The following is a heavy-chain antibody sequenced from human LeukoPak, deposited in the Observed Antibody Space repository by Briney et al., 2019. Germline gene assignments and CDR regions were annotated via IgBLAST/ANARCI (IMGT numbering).Heavy chain of an antibody. V-gene: IGHV3-33*01. CDR1: GFTFSSYG. Sequence: QPGRSLRLSCAASGFTFSSYGMHWVRQAPGKGLEWVAVIWYDGSNKYYADSVKGRFTISRDSSKNTLYLQMNSLRAEDTAVYYCAREDYYDSSGYPDYWGQGTLVTVSS. D-gene: IGHD3-22*01. CDR3: AREDYYDSSGYPDY. J-gene: IGHJ4*02. CDR2: IWYDGSNK.